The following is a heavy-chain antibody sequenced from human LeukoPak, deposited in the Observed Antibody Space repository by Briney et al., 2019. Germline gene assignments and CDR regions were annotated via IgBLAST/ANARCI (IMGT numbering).Heavy chain of an antibody. J-gene: IGHJ4*02. V-gene: IGHV3-66*04. Sequence: PGGSLRLSCAASGFAVSSLYMRWVRQAPGKGLEWVSIIYTGGSTHYTDSVKGRFTISRDDSKNTVYLQMNSLTAEDTAVYYCARRAYFDYWGQGTLVTVSS. CDR2: IYTGGST. CDR1: GFAVSSLY. CDR3: ARRAYFDY.